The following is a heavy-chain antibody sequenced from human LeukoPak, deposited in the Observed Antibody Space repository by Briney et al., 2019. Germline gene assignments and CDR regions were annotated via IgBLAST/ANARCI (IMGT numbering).Heavy chain of an antibody. J-gene: IGHJ3*02. CDR3: ARVARYCSSTSCYFAFDI. Sequence: ASVKVSCKASGYTFTGYYMHWARQAPGQGLEWMGRINPNSGGTNYAQKSQGRVTMTRDTSISTAYMELSRLRSDDTAVYYCARVARYCSSTSCYFAFDIWGQGTMVTVSS. CDR2: INPNSGGT. V-gene: IGHV1-2*06. CDR1: GYTFTGYY. D-gene: IGHD2-2*01.